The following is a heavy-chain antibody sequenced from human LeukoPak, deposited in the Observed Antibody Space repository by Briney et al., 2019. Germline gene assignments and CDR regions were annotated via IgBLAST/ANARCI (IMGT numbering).Heavy chain of an antibody. CDR3: ARVVRDYYYYYMDV. CDR1: GYTFTSYG. V-gene: IGHV1-18*01. D-gene: IGHD2-21*01. J-gene: IGHJ6*03. CDR2: ISAYNGYT. Sequence: VASVKVSCKASGYTFTSYGISWVRQAPGQGIEGMGWISAYNGYTNYTQKIQGRVTMTTDTSTSTAYMELRSLKSDDTAVYYCARVVRDYYYYYMDVWDKGTTVTVSS.